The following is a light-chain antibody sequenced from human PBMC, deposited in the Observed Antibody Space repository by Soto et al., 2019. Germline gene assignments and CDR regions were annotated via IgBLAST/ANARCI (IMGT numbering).Light chain of an antibody. CDR3: QQYKNWPLT. J-gene: IGKJ4*02. CDR1: QTVSSN. Sequence: EAVMTQSPATLSVSPGERATLSCRASQTVSSNLAWYQQKPGQAPRLLIYDASTRATGIPARFSGSGSGTEFTLTISSLQSEDSAVYYCQQYKNWPLTFGRGTKVELK. V-gene: IGKV3-15*01. CDR2: DAS.